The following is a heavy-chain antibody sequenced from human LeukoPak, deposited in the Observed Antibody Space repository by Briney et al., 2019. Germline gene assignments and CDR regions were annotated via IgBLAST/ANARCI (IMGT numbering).Heavy chain of an antibody. Sequence: GGSLRLSCAASGFTVSSYYMSWVRQAPGKGLEWVSVIYSGGSTYYIDSVKGRFTISRDNSKNTLYLQMNSLRAEDTAVYYCARDCYFDSCYWGQGTLVIVSS. CDR1: GFTVSSYY. V-gene: IGHV3-53*01. CDR3: ARDCYFDSCY. D-gene: IGHD2-15*01. J-gene: IGHJ4*02. CDR2: IYSGGST.